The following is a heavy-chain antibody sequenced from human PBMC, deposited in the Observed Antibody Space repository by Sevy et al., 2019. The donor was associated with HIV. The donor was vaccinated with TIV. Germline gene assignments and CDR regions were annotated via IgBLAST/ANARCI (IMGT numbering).Heavy chain of an antibody. CDR3: AAPSGSYHDAFDI. J-gene: IGHJ3*02. D-gene: IGHD1-26*01. V-gene: IGHV1-58*01. CDR2: IVVGSGNT. CDR1: GFTFTSSA. Sequence: ASVKVSCKASGFTFTSSAVQWVRQARGQRLEWIGWIVVGSGNTNYAQKFQERVTITRDMSTSTAYMELSSLGSEDTAVYYCAAPSGSYHDAFDIWGQGTMVTVSS.